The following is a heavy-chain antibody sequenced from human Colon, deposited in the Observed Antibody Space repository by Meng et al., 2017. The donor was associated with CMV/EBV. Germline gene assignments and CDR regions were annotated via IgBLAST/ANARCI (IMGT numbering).Heavy chain of an antibody. D-gene: IGHD1-26*01. J-gene: IGHJ4*02. CDR3: VRAGDGGSYLDY. CDR2: INSDGTTI. Sequence: GESLKISCAASGFTFSNYWMHWVRQAPGKGLAWVSRINSDGTTISYADSVRGRFTISRDNAKNTLSLQMNSLRAEDTAVYYCVRAGDGGSYLDYWGQGDLVTVSS. CDR1: GFTFSNYW. V-gene: IGHV3-74*01.